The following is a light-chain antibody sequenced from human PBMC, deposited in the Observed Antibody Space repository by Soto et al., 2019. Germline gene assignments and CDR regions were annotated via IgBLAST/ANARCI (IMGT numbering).Light chain of an antibody. J-gene: IGKJ3*01. CDR2: DAS. CDR3: QQFNSYPL. V-gene: IGKV1-13*02. Sequence: AIQLTQSPSSLSASVGDRVTIPCRASQGISSALAWYQQKPGKAPKLLIYDASSLESGVPSRFSGSGSGTDFTLTISSLQPEDFATYYCQQFNSYPLFGPGTKVDIK. CDR1: QGISSA.